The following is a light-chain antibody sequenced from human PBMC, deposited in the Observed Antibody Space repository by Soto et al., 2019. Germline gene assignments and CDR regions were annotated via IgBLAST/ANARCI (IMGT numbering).Light chain of an antibody. CDR1: QSVSSSH. J-gene: IGKJ1*01. V-gene: IGKV3-20*01. Sequence: EIVLTQSPGTLSLSPGERATLSRRASQSVSSSHLTWYQQKPGQAPRLLIYGASSRATGIPDRFSGSGSGTDFTLTISRLEPEDFALYYCQQFASSPWTFGQGTKVEIK. CDR3: QQFASSPWT. CDR2: GAS.